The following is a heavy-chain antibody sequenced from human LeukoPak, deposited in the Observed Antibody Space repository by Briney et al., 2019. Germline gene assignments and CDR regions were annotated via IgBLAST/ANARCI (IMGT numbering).Heavy chain of an antibody. Sequence: GGSLRLSCAASGFTFSNYGMHWVRQAPGKGLEWVAVIWYDGSNKYYADSVKGRFTISRDNSKNTLYLQMNSLRAEDTAVYYCARDHSSSWDGDYWGQGTLVTVSS. J-gene: IGHJ4*02. CDR2: IWYDGSNK. CDR1: GFTFSNYG. CDR3: ARDHSSSWDGDY. D-gene: IGHD6-13*01. V-gene: IGHV3-33*01.